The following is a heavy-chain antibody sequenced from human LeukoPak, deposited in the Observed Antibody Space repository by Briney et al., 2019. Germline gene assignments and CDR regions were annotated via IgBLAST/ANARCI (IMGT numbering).Heavy chain of an antibody. Sequence: GASVKVSCKASGYTFTGYYMHWVRQAPGQGLEWMGWINPNSGGTNYAQKFQGRVTMTRDTSISTAYMELSSLRSEDTAVYYCARVDRGDYGDWFDPWGQGTLVTVSS. CDR3: ARVDRGDYGDWFDP. V-gene: IGHV1-2*02. CDR2: INPNSGGT. J-gene: IGHJ5*02. D-gene: IGHD4-17*01. CDR1: GYTFTGYY.